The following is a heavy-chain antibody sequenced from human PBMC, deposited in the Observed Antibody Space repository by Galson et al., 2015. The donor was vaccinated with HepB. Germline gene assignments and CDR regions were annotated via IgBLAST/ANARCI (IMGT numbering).Heavy chain of an antibody. CDR2: ISAYNGNT. V-gene: IGHV1-18*01. Sequence: SVKVSCKASGYTFISYGISWVRQAPGQGLEWMGWISAYNGNTDYARKFQGRVTMTTDTSTSTAYMELRSLRSDDTAVYFCARDPRIAAAGQLYYFDHWGQGTLVTVSS. D-gene: IGHD6-13*01. J-gene: IGHJ4*02. CDR3: ARDPRIAAAGQLYYFDH. CDR1: GYTFISYG.